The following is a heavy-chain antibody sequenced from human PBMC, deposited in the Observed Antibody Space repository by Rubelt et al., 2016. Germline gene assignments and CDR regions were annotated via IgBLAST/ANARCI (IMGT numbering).Heavy chain of an antibody. CDR3: ARDLTSGYFDH. J-gene: IGHJ4*02. Sequence: APGKGPEWVAVIWYDGSNKYYADSVKGRFTISRDNSENTLYLQMNSLRAEDTAVYYCARDLTSGYFDHWGQGTLVTVSS. V-gene: IGHV3-33*01. CDR2: IWYDGSNK. D-gene: IGHD3-10*01.